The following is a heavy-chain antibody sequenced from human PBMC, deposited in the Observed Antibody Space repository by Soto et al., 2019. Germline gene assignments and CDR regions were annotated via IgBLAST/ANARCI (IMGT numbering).Heavy chain of an antibody. D-gene: IGHD3-22*01. CDR1: GFTFSSYA. J-gene: IGHJ3*02. CDR3: AKYYYDSSYNAFDI. Sequence: GGSLRLSCAASGFTFSSYAMSWVRQAPGKGLEWVSAISGSGGSTYYADSVKGWFTISRDNSKNTLYLQMNSLRAEDTAAYYCAKYYYDSSYNAFDIWGQGTMVTVS. CDR2: ISGSGGST. V-gene: IGHV3-23*01.